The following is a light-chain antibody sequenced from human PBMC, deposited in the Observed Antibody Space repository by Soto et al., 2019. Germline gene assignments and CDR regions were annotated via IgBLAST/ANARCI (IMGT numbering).Light chain of an antibody. CDR1: QSISSW. CDR2: KAS. J-gene: IGKJ5*01. V-gene: IGKV1-5*03. Sequence: DIQMTQSPSTLSASVGDRVTITCLASQSISSWLAWYQQKPGKAPKLLIHKASSLQSGVPSRFSGSGYGTDFNLTITTRQPEDVGIYYCQQCHATPLTFGQGTRLEI. CDR3: QQCHATPLT.